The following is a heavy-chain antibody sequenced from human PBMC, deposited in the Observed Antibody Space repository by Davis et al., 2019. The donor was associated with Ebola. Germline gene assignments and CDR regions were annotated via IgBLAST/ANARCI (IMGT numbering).Heavy chain of an antibody. V-gene: IGHV3-9*01. CDR2: ISWNSGTI. J-gene: IGHJ4*02. CDR1: AFTFSDYG. Sequence: SLKISCAASAFTFSDYGMHWVRQGPGKGLEWVSHISWNSGTIDYADSVKGRFTISRDNAKNSLYLQMNSLRAEDTALYYCAKDPGGSYLDYWGQGTLVTVSS. D-gene: IGHD1-26*01. CDR3: AKDPGGSYLDY.